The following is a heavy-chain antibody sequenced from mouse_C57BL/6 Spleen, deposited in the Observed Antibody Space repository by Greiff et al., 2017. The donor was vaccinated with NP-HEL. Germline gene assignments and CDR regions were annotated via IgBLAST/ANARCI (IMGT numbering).Heavy chain of an antibody. CDR1: GFSLTSYG. D-gene: IGHD2-1*01. CDR3: ARNGNYYDYYAMDY. Sequence: QVQLQQSGPGLVQPSQSLSITCTVSGFSLTSYGVHWVRQSPGKGLEWLGVIWSGGSTDYNAAFISRLSISKDNSKSQVFFKMNSLQADDTAIYYCARNGNYYDYYAMDYWGQGTSVTVSS. V-gene: IGHV2-2*01. J-gene: IGHJ4*01. CDR2: IWSGGST.